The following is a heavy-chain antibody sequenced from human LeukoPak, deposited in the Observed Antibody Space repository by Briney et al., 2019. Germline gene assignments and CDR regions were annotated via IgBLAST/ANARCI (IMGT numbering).Heavy chain of an antibody. J-gene: IGHJ4*02. CDR2: ISGSGGST. CDR1: GLTFSSYA. V-gene: IGHV3-23*01. CDR3: AKGRKRTTVTTFDY. Sequence: GGSLRLSCAASGLTFSSYAMSWVRQAPGKGLDWVSAISGSGGSTYYADSVKGRFTISRDNSKNTLYLQMNSLRAEDTAVYYCAKGRKRTTVTTFDYWGQGTLVTVSS. D-gene: IGHD4-17*01.